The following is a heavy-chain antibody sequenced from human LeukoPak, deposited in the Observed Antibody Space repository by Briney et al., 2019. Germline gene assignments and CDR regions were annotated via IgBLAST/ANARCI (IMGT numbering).Heavy chain of an antibody. J-gene: IGHJ4*02. CDR3: ARFRRTATRGDFDY. V-gene: IGHV5-51*01. D-gene: IGHD4-17*01. CDR2: IYPGDSDT. Sequence: MHGESLKISCKASGYSFTTYWIGWVRQMPEKGLEWMAIIYPGDSDTRYSPSFEGQVTISADKSITTAYLQLSSLKPSDTGIYYCARFRRTATRGDFDYWGQGTLVTVSS. CDR1: GYSFTTYW.